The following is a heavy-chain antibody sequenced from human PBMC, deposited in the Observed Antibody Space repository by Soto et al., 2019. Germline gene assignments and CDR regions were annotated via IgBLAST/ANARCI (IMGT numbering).Heavy chain of an antibody. J-gene: IGHJ5*02. CDR1: GGSISSYY. Sequence: SETVSLTCXVSGGSISSYYWSWIRQPPGKGLEWIGYIYYIGSTNYNPSLKSRVTISVDTSKNQFSLKLSSVTAADTAVYYCARGLRRQLLNWFDPWGQGTLVTVSS. CDR3: ARGLRRQLLNWFDP. CDR2: IYYIGST. V-gene: IGHV4-59*01. D-gene: IGHD2-2*01.